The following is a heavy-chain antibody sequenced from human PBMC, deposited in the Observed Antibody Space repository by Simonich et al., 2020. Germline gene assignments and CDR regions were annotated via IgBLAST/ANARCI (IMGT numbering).Heavy chain of an antibody. V-gene: IGHV1-2*02. CDR1: GYTFTGYY. J-gene: IGHJ3*02. CDR2: INPNSGGT. Sequence: QVQLVQSGAEVKKPGASVKVSCKASGYTFTGYYMHWVRQAPGQGLECMGWINPNSGGTNYAQKLQGRVTMTRDTSISTAYMELSRLRSDDTAVYYCARVRFEAFDIWGQGTMVTVSS. CDR3: ARVRFEAFDI.